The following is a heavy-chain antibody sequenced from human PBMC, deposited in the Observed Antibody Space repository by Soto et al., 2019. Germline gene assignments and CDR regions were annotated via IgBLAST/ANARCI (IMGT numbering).Heavy chain of an antibody. CDR1: GFTFSSYA. J-gene: IGHJ4*02. CDR2: ISGSGGST. V-gene: IGHV3-23*01. CDR3: ASQLWFGELACWSYFDY. Sequence: EVQLLESGGGLVQPGGSLRLSCAASGFTFSSYAMSWVRQAPGKGLEWVSAISGSGGSTYYADSVKGRFTISRDNSKNTLYLQMNSLRAEDTAVYYCASQLWFGELACWSYFDYWGQGTLVTVSS. D-gene: IGHD3-10*01.